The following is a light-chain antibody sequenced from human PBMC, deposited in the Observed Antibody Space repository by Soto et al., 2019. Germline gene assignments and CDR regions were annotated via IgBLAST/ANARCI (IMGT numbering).Light chain of an antibody. J-gene: IGKJ5*01. CDR1: QSVASSH. Sequence: EIVLTQSPGTLSLSPGERATLSCRASQSVASSHLAWYRQKPGQTPRLLIYDAYNRATGIPPRFSGSGSGTDFTLTISSLEPEDSAVYYCQQRHMWPITFGQGTRLEIK. V-gene: IGKV3D-20*02. CDR2: DAY. CDR3: QQRHMWPIT.